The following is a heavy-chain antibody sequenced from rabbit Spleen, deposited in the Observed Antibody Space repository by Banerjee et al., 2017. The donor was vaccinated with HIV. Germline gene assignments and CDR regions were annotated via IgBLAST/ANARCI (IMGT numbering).Heavy chain of an antibody. CDR1: GFTINNRDV. CDR3: ARDLLGVIGWNFYL. D-gene: IGHD1-1*01. J-gene: IGHJ4*01. CDR2: INAATAKP. V-gene: IGHV1S45*01. Sequence: QEQLVESGGGLVQPGASLTLTCKASGFTINNRDVMCWVRQAPGKGLEWIACINAATAKPVYATWAKGRFTISRTSSTTVTLRMTSLTAADRATYFCARDLLGVIGWNFYLWGQGTLVTVS.